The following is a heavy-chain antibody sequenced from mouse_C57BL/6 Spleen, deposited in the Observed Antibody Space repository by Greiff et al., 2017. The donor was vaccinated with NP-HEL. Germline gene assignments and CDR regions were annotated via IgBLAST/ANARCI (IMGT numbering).Heavy chain of an antibody. CDR1: GYTFTDYY. CDR3: SKRGLPDY. V-gene: IGHV1-19*01. D-gene: IGHD3-1*01. Sequence: EVQLQQSGPVLVKPGASVKMSCKASGYTFTDYYMNWVKQSHGQSLEWIGVINPSNGGTSYKQKFKGKATLTVDKSSSTAYMELNSLTSEDSAVYYSSKRGLPDYWGQGTTLTVSS. CDR2: INPSNGGT. J-gene: IGHJ2*01.